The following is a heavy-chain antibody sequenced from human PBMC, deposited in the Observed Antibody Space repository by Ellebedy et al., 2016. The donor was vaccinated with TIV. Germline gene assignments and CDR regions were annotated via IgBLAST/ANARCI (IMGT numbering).Heavy chain of an antibody. CDR2: ISSSSSYI. V-gene: IGHV3-21*01. CDR1: GFTFSSYS. D-gene: IGHD3-10*01. Sequence: GESLKISXAASGFTFSSYSMNWVRQAPGKGLEWVSSISSSSSYIYYADSVKGRFTISRDNAKNPLYLQMNSLRAEDTAVYYCARGLGEVAGYWGQGTLVTVSS. CDR3: ARGLGEVAGY. J-gene: IGHJ4*02.